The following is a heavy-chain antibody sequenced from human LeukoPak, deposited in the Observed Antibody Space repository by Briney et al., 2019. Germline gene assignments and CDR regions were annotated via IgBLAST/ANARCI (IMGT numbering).Heavy chain of an antibody. CDR2: INPNSGGT. D-gene: IGHD2-15*01. CDR3: ARDLGYCSGGSCYGWFDP. V-gene: IGHV1-2*02. Sequence: ASVKVSCKASGYTFTGSYMHWVRQAPGQGLEWMGCINPNSGGTNYAQKFQGRVTMTRDTSISTAYMELSRLRSDDTAVYYCARDLGYCSGGSCYGWFDPWGQGTLVTVSS. CDR1: GYTFTGSY. J-gene: IGHJ5*02.